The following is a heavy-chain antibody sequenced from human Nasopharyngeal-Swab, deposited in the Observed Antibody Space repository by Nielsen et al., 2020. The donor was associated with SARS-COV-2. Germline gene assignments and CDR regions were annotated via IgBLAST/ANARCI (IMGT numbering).Heavy chain of an antibody. D-gene: IGHD6-19*01. CDR3: AHSALGYSSGWELDY. Sequence: SGLTLVNPTPTLTMTCTFSGFSLRPSAVGVGWIRQPPGKALEWHALIYWDDDKRSSPSLKSRLTITKDTFKNQVVLTMTNMDPVDTATYYCAHSALGYSSGWELDYWGQGTLVTVSS. J-gene: IGHJ4*02. CDR2: IYWDDDK. V-gene: IGHV2-5*02. CDR1: GFSLRPSAVG.